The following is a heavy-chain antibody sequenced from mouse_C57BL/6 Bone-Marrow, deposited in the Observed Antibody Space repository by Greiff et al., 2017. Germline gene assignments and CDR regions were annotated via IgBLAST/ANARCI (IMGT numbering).Heavy chain of an antibody. CDR2: IDPSDSYT. CDR3: AISTAQAAMDY. J-gene: IGHJ4*01. CDR1: GYTFTSYW. V-gene: IGHV1-50*01. Sequence: QVQLKQPGAELVKPGASVKLSCKASGYTFTSYWMQWVKQRPGQGLEWIGEIDPSDSYTNYNQKFKGKATLTVDTSSSTAYLQLSSLTSEDSAVYDCAISTAQAAMDYWGQGTSVTVSS. D-gene: IGHD3-2*02.